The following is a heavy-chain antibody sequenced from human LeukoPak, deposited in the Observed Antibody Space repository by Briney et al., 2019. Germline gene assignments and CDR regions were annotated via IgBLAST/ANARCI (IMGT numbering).Heavy chain of an antibody. CDR3: ARLRVSGSYLYYFDY. D-gene: IGHD1-26*01. CDR2: ILTSGTT. Sequence: SETLSLTCTVSNGSISSYHWSWVRQPPGKGLEWIWDILTSGTTNYNPSLKSRLTISVDTSKNQFTLKLSSVTAADTAVYYCARLRVSGSYLYYFDYWGQGTLVTVSS. CDR1: NGSISSYH. J-gene: IGHJ4*02. V-gene: IGHV4-4*09.